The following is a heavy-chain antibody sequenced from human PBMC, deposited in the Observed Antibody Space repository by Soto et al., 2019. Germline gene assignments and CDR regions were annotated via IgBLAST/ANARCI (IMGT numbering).Heavy chain of an antibody. D-gene: IGHD3-22*01. CDR1: GGSISSYY. V-gene: IGHV4-4*07. Sequence: PSETLSLTCTVSGGSISSYYWSWIRQPAGKGLEWIGRIYTSGSTNYNPSLKSRVTMSVDTSKNQFSLKLSSVTASDTAVYYCAPAHVYDPHIYYNGMDVWGQGTTVTV. CDR3: APAHVYDPHIYYNGMDV. J-gene: IGHJ6*02. CDR2: IYTSGST.